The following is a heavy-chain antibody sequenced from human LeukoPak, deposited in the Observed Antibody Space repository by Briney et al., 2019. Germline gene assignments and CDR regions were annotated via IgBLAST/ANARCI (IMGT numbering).Heavy chain of an antibody. Sequence: PGGSLRLSCAASGFTFSSYAMTWVRQVPGKGLDWVSVISGIGASTYYADSVKGRFTISRDNSKNTLYLQTNSLRAEDTAVYYCAKARWELPSWGRWGQGTLVTVSS. CDR3: AKARWELPSWGR. V-gene: IGHV3-23*01. J-gene: IGHJ4*02. CDR2: ISGIGAST. CDR1: GFTFSSYA. D-gene: IGHD1-26*01.